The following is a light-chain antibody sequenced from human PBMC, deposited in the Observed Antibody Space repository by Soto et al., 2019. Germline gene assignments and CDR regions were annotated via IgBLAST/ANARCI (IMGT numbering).Light chain of an antibody. J-gene: IGLJ2*01. CDR2: QDS. V-gene: IGLV3-1*01. CDR1: KLGDKY. Sequence: SYELTQPPSVSVSPGQTASITCSGDKLGDKYACWYQQKPGQSPVLVIYQDSKRPSGIPERFSGSNSGNTATLTISGTQAMDEADYYCQAWDSDVVFGGGTKLTVL. CDR3: QAWDSDVV.